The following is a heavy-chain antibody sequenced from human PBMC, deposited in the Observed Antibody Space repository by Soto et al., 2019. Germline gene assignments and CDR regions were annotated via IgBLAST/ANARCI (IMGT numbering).Heavy chain of an antibody. Sequence: SETLSLTCTVSGGSISSGGYYWSWIRQHPGKGLEWIGYIYYSGSTYYNPSLKSRVTISVDTSKNQFSLKLSSVTAADTAVYYCARGKVRGVIIMYHWFDPWGQGTLVTVSS. CDR1: GGSISSGGYY. J-gene: IGHJ5*02. D-gene: IGHD3-10*01. CDR3: ARGKVRGVIIMYHWFDP. V-gene: IGHV4-31*03. CDR2: IYYSGST.